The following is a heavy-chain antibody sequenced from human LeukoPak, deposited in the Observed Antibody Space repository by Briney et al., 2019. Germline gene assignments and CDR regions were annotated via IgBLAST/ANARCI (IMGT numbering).Heavy chain of an antibody. CDR3: ARLVVVTANLDY. Sequence: GASLKISCEGSGSIFTSYWIGWVRQLPGKVLEWMGIIYPGDSDTRYSPSFQGQVTISADKSISTAYLQWSSLKASDTAMYYCARLVVVTANLDYWGQGTLVTVSS. V-gene: IGHV5-51*01. CDR2: IYPGDSDT. CDR1: GSIFTSYW. J-gene: IGHJ4*02. D-gene: IGHD2-21*02.